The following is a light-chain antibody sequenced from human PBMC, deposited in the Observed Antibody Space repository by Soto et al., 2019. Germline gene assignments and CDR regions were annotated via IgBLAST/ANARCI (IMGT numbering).Light chain of an antibody. Sequence: QSVLTQPPSVSEAPGQRVTISCTGSSSNIGAGYDVHWYQQLPGTAPKVLIYGNSNRPSGVPDRFSGSKSGTSASLAITGLQAEDGADYYCQSYDSSLSGYVFGTGTKLTVL. V-gene: IGLV1-40*01. CDR2: GNS. CDR3: QSYDSSLSGYV. J-gene: IGLJ1*01. CDR1: SSNIGAGYD.